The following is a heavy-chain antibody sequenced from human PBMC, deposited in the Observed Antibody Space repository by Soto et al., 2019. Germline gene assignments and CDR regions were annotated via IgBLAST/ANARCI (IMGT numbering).Heavy chain of an antibody. CDR3: AGTVEIPYYHGMDV. CDR1: GYTFTGYF. J-gene: IGHJ6*02. D-gene: IGHD4-4*01. V-gene: IGHV1-2*06. CDR2: MNPNSGAT. Sequence: ASVKVSCKASGYTFTGYFIHWLRQAPGQGLEWMGRMNPNSGATNYAPKFQGRVSMTRDTSIRTAYMELTSLRSDDTAVYYCAGTVEIPYYHGMDVWGQGTTVTVSS.